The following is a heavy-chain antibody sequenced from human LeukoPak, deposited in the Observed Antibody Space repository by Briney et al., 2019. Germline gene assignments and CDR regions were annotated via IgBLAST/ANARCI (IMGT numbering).Heavy chain of an antibody. CDR3: ATDSRSSWFYH. CDR2: INHSGST. D-gene: IGHD6-13*01. CDR1: GGSFSGYY. V-gene: IGHV4-34*01. Sequence: SETLSLTCAVYGGSFSGYYWSWIRQPPGKGLEWIGEINHSGSTNYNPSLKSRVTISVDTSKNQFSLKLSSVTAADTAVYYCATDSRSSWFYHWGQGTLVTVSS. J-gene: IGHJ5*02.